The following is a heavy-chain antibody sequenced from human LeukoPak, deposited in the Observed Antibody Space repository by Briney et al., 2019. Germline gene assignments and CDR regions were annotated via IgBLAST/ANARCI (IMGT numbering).Heavy chain of an antibody. J-gene: IGHJ4*02. CDR2: ISAYNGNT. CDR1: GYTFTSYG. V-gene: IGHV1-18*01. CDR3: ARDARVGATPEQNAWGY. Sequence: ASVKVSCKASGYTFTSYGISWVRQAPGQGLEWMGWISAYNGNTNYAQKFQGRVTMTRDTSISTAYMELSRLRSDDTAVYYCARDARVGATPEQNAWGYWGQGTLVTVSS. D-gene: IGHD1-26*01.